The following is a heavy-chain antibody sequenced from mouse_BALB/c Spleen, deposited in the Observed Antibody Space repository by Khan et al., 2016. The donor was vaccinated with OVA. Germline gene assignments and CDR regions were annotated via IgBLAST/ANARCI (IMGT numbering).Heavy chain of an antibody. Sequence: QVQLQQSGPELVRPGVSVKISCKGSGYTFTDYAMYWVKQSHAKSLEWIGLISTYSGNTNYNQKFKGKATMTVDKSSSTAYMALARLTSEDSAICYCTRPAYDGYYDYWGQGTTLTVSA. CDR1: GYTFTDYA. CDR3: TRPAYDGYYDY. J-gene: IGHJ2*01. CDR2: ISTYSGNT. V-gene: IGHV1S137*01. D-gene: IGHD2-3*01.